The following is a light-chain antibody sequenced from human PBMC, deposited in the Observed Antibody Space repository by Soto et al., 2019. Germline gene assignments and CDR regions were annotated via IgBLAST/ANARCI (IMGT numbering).Light chain of an antibody. V-gene: IGLV2-14*01. CDR1: SSDVGGFNY. Sequence: QSFLTQPASVSESAGQSITISCAGSSSDVGGFNYVSWYQQHPGKAPKLLIYGVSNRPSGVSDRFSASKSGNTASLTISGLQAEDAADYYCSSYTIRSTFYVFGTGTKVTVL. CDR2: GVS. CDR3: SSYTIRSTFYV. J-gene: IGLJ1*01.